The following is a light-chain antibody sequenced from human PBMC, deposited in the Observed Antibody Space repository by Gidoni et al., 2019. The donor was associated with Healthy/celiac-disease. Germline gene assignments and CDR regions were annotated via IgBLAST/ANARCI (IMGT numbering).Light chain of an antibody. Sequence: EIVLTQSPGTLSLSPGERATLSCRASQSVGNSFLAWYQQKPGQAPRLLIYGASSRATGIPDRFSGSGSGTDFTLTISRLEPEDFAVYYCQQYGSSPFTFXPXTKVDIK. J-gene: IGKJ3*01. CDR2: GAS. CDR3: QQYGSSPFT. V-gene: IGKV3-20*01. CDR1: QSVGNSF.